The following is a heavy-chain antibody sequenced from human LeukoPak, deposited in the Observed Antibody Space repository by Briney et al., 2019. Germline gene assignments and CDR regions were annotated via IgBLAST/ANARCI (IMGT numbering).Heavy chain of an antibody. Sequence: PGGSLRLSCAASGFTFSSYGMHWVRQAPGKGLEWVAVISYDGSNKYYADSVKGRFTISRDNSKNTLYLQMNSLRAEDTAVYYCARDPLLRYFDWLLSPSPAFDYWGQGTLVTVSS. CDR3: ARDPLLRYFDWLLSPSPAFDY. V-gene: IGHV3-30*03. CDR2: ISYDGSNK. D-gene: IGHD3-9*01. CDR1: GFTFSSYG. J-gene: IGHJ4*02.